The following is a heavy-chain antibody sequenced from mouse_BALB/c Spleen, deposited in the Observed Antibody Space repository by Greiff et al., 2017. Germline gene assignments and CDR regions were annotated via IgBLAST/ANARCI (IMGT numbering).Heavy chain of an antibody. D-gene: IGHD1-1*01. Sequence: EVKLMESGGGLVKPGGSLKLSCAASGFTFSSYAMSWVRQTPEKRLEWVATISSGGSYTYYPDSVTGRFTISRDNAKNTLYLQMSSLRSEDTAMYYCARDYYGSSWYFDVWGAGTTVTVSS. V-gene: IGHV5-9-3*01. CDR3: ARDYYGSSWYFDV. CDR2: ISSGGSYT. CDR1: GFTFSSYA. J-gene: IGHJ1*01.